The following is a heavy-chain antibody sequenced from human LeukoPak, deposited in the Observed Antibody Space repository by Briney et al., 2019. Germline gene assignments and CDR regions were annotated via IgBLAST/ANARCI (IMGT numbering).Heavy chain of an antibody. CDR2: MNPNSGNT. V-gene: IGHV1-8*02. CDR1: GYTFTSYG. D-gene: IGHD3/OR15-3a*01. Sequence: GASVKVSCKASGYTFTSYGISWVRQATGQGLEWMGWMNPNSGNTGYAQKFQGRVTMTRNTSISTAYMELSSLRSEDTAVYYCARGQVDYYFDYWGQGTLVTVSS. J-gene: IGHJ4*02. CDR3: ARGQVDYYFDY.